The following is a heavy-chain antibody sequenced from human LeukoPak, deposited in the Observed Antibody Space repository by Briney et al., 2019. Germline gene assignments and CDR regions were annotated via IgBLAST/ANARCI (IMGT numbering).Heavy chain of an antibody. CDR3: AKDSERYGVLEY. CDR2: ISGRGDST. J-gene: IGHJ4*02. CDR1: GFTFSSHA. D-gene: IGHD4-17*01. V-gene: IGHV3-23*01. Sequence: GGSLRLSCEASGFTFSSHAMTWVRQGPGKGLEWASTISGRGDSTFYADSVKGRFTISRDNSKNTVYLQLNNLRDEDTAVYYCAKDSERYGVLEYWGQGTLVSVSA.